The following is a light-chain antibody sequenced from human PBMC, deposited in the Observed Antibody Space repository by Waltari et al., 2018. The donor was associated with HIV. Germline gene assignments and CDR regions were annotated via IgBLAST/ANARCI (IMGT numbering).Light chain of an antibody. CDR1: QTVTSY. J-gene: IGKJ1*01. CDR3: QQRSNWPWT. Sequence: EIVLTQSPTPLSLSPGERATLSCRASQTVTSYLAWYQQKPGQAPRLLIYDSSHRATGIPARFSGSGSGTDFTLTISSLEPEDFAVYYCQQRSNWPWTFGQGTKVEIK. CDR2: DSS. V-gene: IGKV3-11*01.